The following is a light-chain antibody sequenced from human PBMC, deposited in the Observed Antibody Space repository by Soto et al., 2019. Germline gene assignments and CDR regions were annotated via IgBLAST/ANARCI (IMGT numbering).Light chain of an antibody. CDR1: QSVSSNN. Sequence: EIVLTQSPGTLSLSPGERATLSCRASQSVSSNNLAWYQQRPGQAPRVVIYGASTRATGIPERFSGSGSGTDFTLTISRLEPEDFATYYCQQLNGYVALTFGGGTKVELK. CDR3: QQLNGYVALT. V-gene: IGKV3-20*01. CDR2: GAS. J-gene: IGKJ4*01.